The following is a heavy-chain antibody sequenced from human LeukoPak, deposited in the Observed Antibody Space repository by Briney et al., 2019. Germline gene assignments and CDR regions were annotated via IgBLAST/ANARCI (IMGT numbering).Heavy chain of an antibody. CDR1: GFTFSSYS. J-gene: IGHJ4*02. Sequence: GGSLRLSCAASGFTFSSYSMNWVRQAPGKGLEWVSSISSSSSYIYYADSVKGRFTISRDNAKNSLYLQMNSLRAEDTAVYYCARGLLDYVWGSYRSQRYYFDYWGQGTLVTVSS. CDR3: ARGLLDYVWGSYRSQRYYFDY. CDR2: ISSSSSYI. D-gene: IGHD3-16*02. V-gene: IGHV3-21*01.